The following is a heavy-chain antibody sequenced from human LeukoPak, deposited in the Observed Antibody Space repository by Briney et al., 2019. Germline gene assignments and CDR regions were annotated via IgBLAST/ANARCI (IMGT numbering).Heavy chain of an antibody. CDR1: GGSFSGYY. J-gene: IGHJ2*01. D-gene: IGHD2/OR15-2a*01. V-gene: IGHV4-34*01. CDR3: ARLAQNRGRYFDL. Sequence: KPSETLSPTCAVYGGSFSGYYWSWIRQPPGKGLEWIGEINHSGSTNYNPSLKSRVTISVDPSKNQFSLKLSSVTAADTAVYYCARLAQNRGRYFDLWGRGTLVTVSS. CDR2: INHSGST.